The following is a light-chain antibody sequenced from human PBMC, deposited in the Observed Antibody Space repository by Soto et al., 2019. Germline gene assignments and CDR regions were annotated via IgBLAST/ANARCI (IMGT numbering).Light chain of an antibody. CDR2: GAS. Sequence: EIVLTQSPGTLSLSPGERATLSCMASQSVSSNYLAWYQQKPGQAPRLLIYGASSRATGIPDRFSGSGSGTDFTLTISRLEPEDCAVYYCQQYGSSLFTFGPGTKVDI. CDR3: QQYGSSLFT. CDR1: QSVSSNY. J-gene: IGKJ3*01. V-gene: IGKV3-20*01.